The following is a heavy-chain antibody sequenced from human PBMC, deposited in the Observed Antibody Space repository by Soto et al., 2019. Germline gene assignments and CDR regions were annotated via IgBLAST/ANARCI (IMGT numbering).Heavy chain of an antibody. D-gene: IGHD2-15*01. Sequence: PSETLSLTCTVSGGSISSSSYYWGWIRQPPGKGLEWIGSIYYSGRTYYNPSLKSRVTISVDTSKNQFSLKLSSVTAADTAVYYCARRKRKEEELLYYYGMDGWCQGTTVTVSS. J-gene: IGHJ6*02. V-gene: IGHV4-39*01. CDR3: ARRKRKEEELLYYYGMDG. CDR1: GGSISSSSYY. CDR2: IYYSGRT.